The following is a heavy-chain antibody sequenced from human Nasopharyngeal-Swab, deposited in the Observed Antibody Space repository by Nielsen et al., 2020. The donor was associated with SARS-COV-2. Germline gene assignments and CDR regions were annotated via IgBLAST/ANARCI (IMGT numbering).Heavy chain of an antibody. D-gene: IGHD4-17*01. J-gene: IGHJ4*02. V-gene: IGHV1-69*01. CDR3: ARDIYGDYVGY. CDR2: IIPIFGTA. Sequence: VRQAPGQGLEWMGGIIPIFGTANYAQKFQGRVTMTADESTSTAYMELSSLRSEDTAVYYCARDIYGDYVGYWGQGTLVTVSS.